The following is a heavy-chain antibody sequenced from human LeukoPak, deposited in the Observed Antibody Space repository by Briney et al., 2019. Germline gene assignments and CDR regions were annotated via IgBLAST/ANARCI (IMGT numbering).Heavy chain of an antibody. CDR1: GGSISSYY. CDR3: ARVPGVYYDSLTGYGSGWFDP. Sequence: QASETLSLTCTVSGGSISSYYWSWIRQPAGKGLEWIGRIYTSGSTNYNPSLKSRVTISVDTSKNQFSLRVRSMTAADTAVYFCARVPGVYYDSLTGYGSGWFDPWGQGNLVTVPS. V-gene: IGHV4-4*07. CDR2: IYTSGST. D-gene: IGHD3-9*01. J-gene: IGHJ5*02.